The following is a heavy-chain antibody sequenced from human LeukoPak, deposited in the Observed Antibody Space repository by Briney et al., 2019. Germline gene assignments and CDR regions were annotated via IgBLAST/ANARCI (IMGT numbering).Heavy chain of an antibody. D-gene: IGHD3-22*01. CDR1: GGSISSGDYY. J-gene: IGHJ4*02. CDR3: ARSLLNYYDSSGHYY. V-gene: IGHV4-30-4*01. Sequence: PSETLSLTCTVSGGSISSGDYYWSWIRQPPGKGLEWIGYIYYSGSTYYNPSLKSRVTISVDTSKNQFSLKLSSVTAADTAVYYCARSLLNYYDSSGHYYWGQGTLVTVSS. CDR2: IYYSGST.